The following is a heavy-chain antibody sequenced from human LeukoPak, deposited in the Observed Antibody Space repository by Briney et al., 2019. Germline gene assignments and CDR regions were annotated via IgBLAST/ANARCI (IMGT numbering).Heavy chain of an antibody. D-gene: IGHD3-3*01. J-gene: IGHJ6*03. CDR3: ARESLYDFWSGYYSGGSRYYYMDV. CDR2: IYTSGST. V-gene: IGHV4-4*07. CDR1: GGSISSYY. Sequence: SETLSLTCTVSGGSISSYYWSWIRQPAGKGLEWIGRIYTSGSTNYNPSLKSRVTISVDTSKNQFSLKLSSVTAADTAVYYCARESLYDFWSGYYSGGSRYYYMDVWGKGTTVTVSS.